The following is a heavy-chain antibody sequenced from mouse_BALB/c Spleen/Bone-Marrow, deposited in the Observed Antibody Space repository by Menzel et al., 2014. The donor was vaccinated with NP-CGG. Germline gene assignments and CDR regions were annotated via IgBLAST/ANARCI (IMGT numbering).Heavy chain of an antibody. V-gene: IGHV2-5*01. CDR3: AKRGNYGYFDY. CDR2: IWRGGST. CDR1: GFSLTSYG. D-gene: IGHD2-1*01. Sequence: VKVVESGPRLVQPSQSLSITCTVSGFSLTSYGVHWVRQSPGKGLEWLGVIWRGGSTDYNAAFMSRLSITKDNSKSQVFFKMNSLQADDTAMYYCAKRGNYGYFDYWGQGTTLTVSS. J-gene: IGHJ2*01.